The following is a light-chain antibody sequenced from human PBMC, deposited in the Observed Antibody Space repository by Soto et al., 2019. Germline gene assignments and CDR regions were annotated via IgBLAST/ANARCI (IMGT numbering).Light chain of an antibody. V-gene: IGKV3D-11*02. J-gene: IGKJ1*01. CDR3: QQRTYWQWT. CDR1: QSVTNY. Sequence: EVVLTQSPATLSLSPGERATLSCRASQSVTNYLTWYQQKPGQAPRLLIYEASNRATGIPARFSGSGSGTDFTLTISNLEPEDFEVYYCQQRTYWQWTLGQGTKV. CDR2: EAS.